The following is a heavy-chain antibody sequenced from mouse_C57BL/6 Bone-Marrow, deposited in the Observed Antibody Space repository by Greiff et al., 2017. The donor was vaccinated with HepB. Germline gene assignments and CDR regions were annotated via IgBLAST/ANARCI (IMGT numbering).Heavy chain of an antibody. CDR1: GFNIKDDY. Sequence: EVQLQQSGAELVRPGASVKLSCIASGFNIKDDYMNWVKQRPEQGLEWIGWIDPENGDTEYASKFQGKATITADTSSNTAYLQLSSLTSEDTAVYYCTTGSYGFAYWGQGTLVTVSA. D-gene: IGHD1-1*02. V-gene: IGHV14-4*01. J-gene: IGHJ3*01. CDR3: TTGSYGFAY. CDR2: IDPENGDT.